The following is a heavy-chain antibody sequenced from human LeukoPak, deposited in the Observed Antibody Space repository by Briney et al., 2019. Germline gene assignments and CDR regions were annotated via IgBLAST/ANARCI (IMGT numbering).Heavy chain of an antibody. V-gene: IGHV3-21*01. J-gene: IGHJ4*02. CDR1: GFTFSSYT. Sequence: GGSLRLSCAASGFTFSSYTLNWVRQAPGKGLEWVSSISSAGGYIYYADSVKGRFTISRDNAKNSLYLQMNSLRAVDTAVYYCAREIVSSNSFDDWGQGTLVTVSS. CDR2: ISSAGGYI. CDR3: AREIVSSNSFDD. D-gene: IGHD2-2*01.